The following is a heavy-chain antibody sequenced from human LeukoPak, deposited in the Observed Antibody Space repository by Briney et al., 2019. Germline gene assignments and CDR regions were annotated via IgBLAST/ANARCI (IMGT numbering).Heavy chain of an antibody. J-gene: IGHJ4*02. V-gene: IGHV1-3*01. CDR3: ARGLWFGELLGGYYFDY. CDR2: INAGNGNT. D-gene: IGHD3-10*01. CDR1: GYTFTSYA. Sequence: GASVKVPCKASGYTFTSYAMHWVRQAPGQRLEWMGWINAGNGNTKYSQKFQGRVTITRDTSASTAYMELSSLRSEDTAVYYCARGLWFGELLGGYYFDYWGQGTLVTVSS.